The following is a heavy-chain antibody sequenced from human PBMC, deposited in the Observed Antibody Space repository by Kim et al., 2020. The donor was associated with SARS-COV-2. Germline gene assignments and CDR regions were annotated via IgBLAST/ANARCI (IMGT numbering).Heavy chain of an antibody. CDR1: GGTFSSYA. CDR3: ARDRVPYGSGSYLGWFDP. V-gene: IGHV1-69*13. Sequence: SVKVSCKASGGTFSSYAISWVQQAPGQGLEWMGGIIPIFGTANYAQKFQGRVTITADESTSTAYMELSSLRSEDTAVYYCARDRVPYGSGSYLGWFDPWGQGTLVTVSS. D-gene: IGHD3-10*01. CDR2: IIPIFGTA. J-gene: IGHJ5*02.